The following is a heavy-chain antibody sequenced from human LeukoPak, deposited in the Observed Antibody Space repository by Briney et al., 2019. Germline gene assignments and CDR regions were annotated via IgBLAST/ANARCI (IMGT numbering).Heavy chain of an antibody. J-gene: IGHJ5*02. Sequence: ASVKVSCKASGYTFTGYYMHWVRQAPGQGLEWMGWINPNSGGTNYAQKFQGRVTMTRDTSISTAYMELSSLRSEDTAVYYCARDSSGSTRPNWFDPWGQGTLVTVSS. CDR3: ARDSSGSTRPNWFDP. CDR2: INPNSGGT. CDR1: GYTFTGYY. V-gene: IGHV1-2*02. D-gene: IGHD3-10*01.